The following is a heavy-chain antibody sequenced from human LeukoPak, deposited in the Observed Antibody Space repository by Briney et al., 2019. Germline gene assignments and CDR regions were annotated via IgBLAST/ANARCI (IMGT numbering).Heavy chain of an antibody. J-gene: IGHJ4*02. Sequence: ASVKVSCKASGYTFTSYYMHWVRQAPGQGLEWMGIINPSGGSTSYAQKFQGRVTMTRDTSTSTVYMELSSLRSEDTAVYYCARLYDYGDYEEEYFDYWGQGTLVTVSS. CDR1: GYTFTSYY. V-gene: IGHV1-46*01. CDR2: INPSGGST. CDR3: ARLYDYGDYEEEYFDY. D-gene: IGHD4-17*01.